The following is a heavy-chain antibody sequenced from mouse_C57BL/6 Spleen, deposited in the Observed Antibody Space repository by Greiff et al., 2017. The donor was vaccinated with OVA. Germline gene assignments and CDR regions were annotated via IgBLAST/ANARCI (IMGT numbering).Heavy chain of an antibody. J-gene: IGHJ2*01. CDR3: ARGYYGRAFDY. Sequence: VQLQQPGAELLKPGASVKLSCKASGYTFTSYWMQWVKQRPGQGLEWIGEIDPSDSYTNYNQKFKGKATLTVDTSSSTAYMQLSSLTSEDSAVYYCARGYYGRAFDYWGQGTTLTVSS. D-gene: IGHD1-1*01. V-gene: IGHV1-50*01. CDR1: GYTFTSYW. CDR2: IDPSDSYT.